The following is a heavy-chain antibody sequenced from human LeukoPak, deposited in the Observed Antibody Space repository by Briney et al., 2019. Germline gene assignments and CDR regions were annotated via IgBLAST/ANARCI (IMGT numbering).Heavy chain of an antibody. Sequence: ASXXXSCXASGYTFTSYGISWVRQAPGQGLEWMGWISAYNGNTNYAQKLQGRVTMTTDTSTSTAYMELRSLRSDDTAVYYCARGPDYGDYIPIDYWGQGTLVTVSS. D-gene: IGHD4-17*01. CDR3: ARGPDYGDYIPIDY. CDR1: GYTFTSYG. CDR2: ISAYNGNT. V-gene: IGHV1-18*01. J-gene: IGHJ4*02.